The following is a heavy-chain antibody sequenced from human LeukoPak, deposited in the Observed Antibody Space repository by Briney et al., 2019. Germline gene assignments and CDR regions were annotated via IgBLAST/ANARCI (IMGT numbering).Heavy chain of an antibody. V-gene: IGHV1-18*01. CDR2: ISVYHGNT. CDR1: GCTLNSYG. J-gene: IGHJ4*02. CDR3: ARDRGNGGPSDY. D-gene: IGHD4-23*01. Sequence: ASLKVTFQASGCTLNSYGVSWVRQAPGQGLEWMGWISVYHGNTNYAQNLQGRVTMPTDTTTTPVYIKLSSLRYDDTAVYYCARDRGNGGPSDYWGQGTLVTVSS.